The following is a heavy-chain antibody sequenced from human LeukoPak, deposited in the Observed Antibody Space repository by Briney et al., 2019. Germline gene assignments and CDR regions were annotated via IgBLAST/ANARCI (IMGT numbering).Heavy chain of an antibody. CDR2: IYSGGST. V-gene: IGHV3-53*04. CDR3: ARVRRSPGYYGMDV. CDR1: GFTVSSNY. Sequence: GGSLRLSCAASGFTVSSNYMSWVRQAPGKGLEWVSVIYSGGSTNYADSVKGRFTISRHNSKNTLYLQMNSLRAEDTAVYYCARVRRSPGYYGMDVWGQGITVTVSS. J-gene: IGHJ6*02.